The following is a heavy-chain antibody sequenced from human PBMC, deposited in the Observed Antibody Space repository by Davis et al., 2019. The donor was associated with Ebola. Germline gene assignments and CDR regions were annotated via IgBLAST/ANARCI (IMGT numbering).Heavy chain of an antibody. D-gene: IGHD6-13*01. CDR1: GGSISSYY. V-gene: IGHV4-59*01. CDR3: AREGAAAGTGDLYYYYGMDV. J-gene: IGHJ6*02. Sequence: SETLSLTCTVSGGSISSYYWSWIRQPPGKGLEWIGYIYYSGSTNYNPSLKSRVTISVDTSKNQFSLKLSSVTAADTAVYYCAREGAAAGTGDLYYYYGMDVWGQGTTVTVSS. CDR2: IYYSGST.